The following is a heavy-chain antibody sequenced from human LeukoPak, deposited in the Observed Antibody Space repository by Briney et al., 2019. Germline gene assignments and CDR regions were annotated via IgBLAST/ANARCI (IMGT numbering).Heavy chain of an antibody. CDR2: ITAGGATT. J-gene: IGHJ4*02. CDR1: GFTFNSYS. V-gene: IGHV3-23*01. D-gene: IGHD3-3*01. Sequence: GGSLRLSCAASGFTFNSYSMHWVRQAPGKGLDWVLSITAGGATTYYADSVKGRFSISRDNSKNTLYLQMNSLRVEDTAVYYCANAQVFGTPHFEYWGQGTLVTVSS. CDR3: ANAQVFGTPHFEY.